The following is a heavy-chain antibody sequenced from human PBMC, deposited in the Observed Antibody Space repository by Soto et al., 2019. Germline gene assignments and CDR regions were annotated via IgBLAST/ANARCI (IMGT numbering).Heavy chain of an antibody. D-gene: IGHD2-2*02. V-gene: IGHV5-51*01. CDR2: IYPGDSDT. Sequence: GESLKISCKGSGYSFTSYWIGWVRQMPGKGLEWMGIIYPGDSDTRYSPSFQGQVTISADKSISTAYLQWSSLKASDTAMYYCARRQRWLLYEDYYYGMDVWGQGTTVTVSS. J-gene: IGHJ6*02. CDR3: ARRQRWLLYEDYYYGMDV. CDR1: GYSFTSYW.